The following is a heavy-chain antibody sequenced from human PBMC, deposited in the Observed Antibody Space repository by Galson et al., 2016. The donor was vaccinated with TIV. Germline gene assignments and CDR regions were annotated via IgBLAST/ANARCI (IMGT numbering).Heavy chain of an antibody. J-gene: IGHJ6*02. CDR1: GSSFTNYW. D-gene: IGHD5/OR15-5a*01. CDR3: ARGVSTGSGWLDP. Sequence: QSGAEVKKPGESLRISCKGSGSSFTNYWINWVRQMPGKGLEWMGKIDPSDSYINYSPSFEGHVTISADRSITTAYLHWSSLRASDTAIYYCARGVSTGSGWLDPWGQGTTVTVSS. CDR2: IDPSDSYI. V-gene: IGHV5-10-1*01.